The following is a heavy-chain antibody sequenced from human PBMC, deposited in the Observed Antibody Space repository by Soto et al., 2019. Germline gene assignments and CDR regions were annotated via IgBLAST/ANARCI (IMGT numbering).Heavy chain of an antibody. Sequence: QVQLVQSGAEVKKPEASVKVSCKASGYTFTGYYMHWVRQAPGQGLEWMGWINPNSGGTNYAQKFQGWVTMSRDTSISTAYMELSRLRSDDTAVYYCAILDWNYGPDAFDIWGQGTTVTVST. CDR3: AILDWNYGPDAFDI. CDR1: GYTFTGYY. J-gene: IGHJ3*02. V-gene: IGHV1-2*04. D-gene: IGHD1-7*01. CDR2: INPNSGGT.